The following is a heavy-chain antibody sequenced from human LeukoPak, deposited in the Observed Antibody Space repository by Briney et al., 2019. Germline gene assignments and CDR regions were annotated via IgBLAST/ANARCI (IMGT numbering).Heavy chain of an antibody. J-gene: IGHJ4*02. CDR1: GYTFTGYY. CDR3: ARAAPTYMITFGGVIANPVFSY. Sequence: GASVKVSCKASGYTFTGYYMHWVRQAPGQGLEWMGIINPSGGSTSYAQKFQGRVTMTRDMSTSTVYMELSSLRSEDTAVYYCARAAPTYMITFGGVIANPVFSYWGQGTLVTVSS. CDR2: INPSGGST. D-gene: IGHD3-16*02. V-gene: IGHV1-46*01.